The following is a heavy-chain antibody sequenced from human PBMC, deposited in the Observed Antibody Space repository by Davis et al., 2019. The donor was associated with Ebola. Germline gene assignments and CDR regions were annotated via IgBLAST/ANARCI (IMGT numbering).Heavy chain of an antibody. CDR1: GYIFSNYG. Sequence: GESLKISCVASGYIFSNYGIHWVRQAPGKGLEWMTFIQFDGANKYYADSVKGRSTISRDNSKNTLYLQMNSLRVEDTAVYYCAKAYHYGMDVWGQGTTVIVSS. CDR3: AKAYHYGMDV. V-gene: IGHV3-30*02. J-gene: IGHJ6*02. CDR2: IQFDGANK. D-gene: IGHD3-22*01.